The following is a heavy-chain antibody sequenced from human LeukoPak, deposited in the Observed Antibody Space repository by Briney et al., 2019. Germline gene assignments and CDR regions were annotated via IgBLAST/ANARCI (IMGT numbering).Heavy chain of an antibody. Sequence: SETLSLTCAVSGGSISSNSYYWGWLRQPPGKGLEWIGSIYYSVSTYYNPSLKSRVTISVDTSKNQFSLKLSSVTAADTAVYYCARTRYYYNSRSYGAPYYFDYWGQGTLVTVSS. V-gene: IGHV4-39*01. D-gene: IGHD3-10*01. J-gene: IGHJ4*02. CDR1: GGSISSNSYY. CDR2: IYYSVST. CDR3: ARTRYYYNSRSYGAPYYFDY.